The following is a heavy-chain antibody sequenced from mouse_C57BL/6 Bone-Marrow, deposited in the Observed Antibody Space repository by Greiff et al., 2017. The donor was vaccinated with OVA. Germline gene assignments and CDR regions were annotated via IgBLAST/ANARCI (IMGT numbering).Heavy chain of an antibody. J-gene: IGHJ1*03. Sequence: QVQLQQPGAELVKPGASVKLSCKASGYTFTSYWMHWAKQRPGQGLEWIGMIHPNSGSTNYNEKFKSKATLTVDKSSSTAYMQLSSLTSEDSAVYYGARTRGSSYLHWYFDVWGTGTTVTVSS. V-gene: IGHV1-64*01. CDR3: ARTRGSSYLHWYFDV. CDR2: IHPNSGST. D-gene: IGHD1-1*01. CDR1: GYTFTSYW.